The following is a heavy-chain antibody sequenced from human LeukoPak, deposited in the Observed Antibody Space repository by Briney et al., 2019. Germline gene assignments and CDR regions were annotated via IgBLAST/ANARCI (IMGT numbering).Heavy chain of an antibody. CDR2: IYYSGST. CDR3: ARDGARVGATPV. D-gene: IGHD1-26*01. Sequence: SETLSLTCTVSGGSISSYYWSWIRQPPGKGLEWIGYIYYSGSTNYNPSLKSRVTISVDTSKNQFSLKLSSVTAADTAVYYCARDGARVGATPVWGQGTLVTVSS. J-gene: IGHJ4*02. CDR1: GGSISSYY. V-gene: IGHV4-59*12.